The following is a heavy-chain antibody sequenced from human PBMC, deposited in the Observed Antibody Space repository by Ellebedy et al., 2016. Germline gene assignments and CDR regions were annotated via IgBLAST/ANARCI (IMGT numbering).Heavy chain of an antibody. Sequence: GESLKISCAASGFTFSSYPMNWVRQAPGRGLEWVAYISSSSTNIYYADSVKGRFTVSRDNANKSLFLQMNRVRAEDTAVYSCAREATGTDYWGQGTLVTVSS. CDR1: GFTFSSYP. CDR3: AREATGTDY. D-gene: IGHD3-9*01. V-gene: IGHV3-48*04. J-gene: IGHJ4*02. CDR2: ISSSSTNI.